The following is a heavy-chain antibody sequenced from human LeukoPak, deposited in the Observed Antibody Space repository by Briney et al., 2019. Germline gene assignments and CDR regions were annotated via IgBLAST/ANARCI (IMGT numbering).Heavy chain of an antibody. CDR1: GGTFSSYA. J-gene: IGHJ3*02. Sequence: SVKVSCKASGGTFSSYAISWVRQAPGQGLEWMGGIIPIFGTANYAQKFQGRVTITADESTSTAYMELSSLRSEGTAVYYCATYIAVALYDAFDIWGQGTMVTVSS. V-gene: IGHV1-69*13. CDR2: IIPIFGTA. D-gene: IGHD6-19*01. CDR3: ATYIAVALYDAFDI.